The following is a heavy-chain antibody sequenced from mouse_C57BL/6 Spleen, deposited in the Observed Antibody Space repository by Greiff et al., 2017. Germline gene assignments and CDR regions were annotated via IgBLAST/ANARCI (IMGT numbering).Heavy chain of an antibody. V-gene: IGHV7-3*01. CDR1: GFTFTDYY. CDR2: IRNKANGYTT. J-gene: IGHJ3*01. Sequence: EVQRVESGGGLVQPGGSLSLSCAASGFTFTDYYMSWVRQPPGKALEWLGFIRNKANGYTTEYSASVKGRFTISRDNSQSILYLQMNALRAEDSATYYCASRAGVFAYWGQGTLVTVSA. D-gene: IGHD3-1*01. CDR3: ASRAGVFAY.